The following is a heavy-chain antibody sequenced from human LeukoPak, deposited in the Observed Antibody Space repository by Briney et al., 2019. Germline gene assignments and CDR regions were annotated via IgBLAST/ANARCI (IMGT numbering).Heavy chain of an antibody. CDR2: ISAYNGNT. Sequence: GASVKVSCKASGYTFTSYGISWVRQAPGQGLEWMGWISAYNGNTNYAQKLQGRVTMTTDTSTSTAYMELRSLRSDDTAVYYCASSDIDILTGYPLYYFDCWGQGTLVTVSS. D-gene: IGHD3-9*01. J-gene: IGHJ4*02. CDR3: ASSDIDILTGYPLYYFDC. CDR1: GYTFTSYG. V-gene: IGHV1-18*01.